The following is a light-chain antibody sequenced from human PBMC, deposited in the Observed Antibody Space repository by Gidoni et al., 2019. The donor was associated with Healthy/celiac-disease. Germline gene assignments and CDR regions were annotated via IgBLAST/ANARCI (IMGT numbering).Light chain of an antibody. CDR2: GAS. CDR3: QQYNSWPPYT. Sequence: EIVLTQSPANLSVSPGERATLSCRASQLGSSNLAWYQQKPGQAPRLLIYGASTRATGIPARFSGSGSGTEFTLTISSLQSEDFAVYYCQQYNSWPPYTFGQGTKLEIK. J-gene: IGKJ2*01. V-gene: IGKV3-15*01. CDR1: QLGSSN.